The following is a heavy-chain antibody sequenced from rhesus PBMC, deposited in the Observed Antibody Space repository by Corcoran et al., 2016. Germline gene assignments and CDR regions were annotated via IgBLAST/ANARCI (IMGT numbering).Heavy chain of an antibody. CDR1: GFTFSSYG. D-gene: IGHD6-19*01. J-gene: IGHJ4*01. V-gene: IGHV3S16*01. CDR2: ISSARSYK. Sequence: EVQLVESGGGLVQPGGSLRLSCAASGFTFSSYGMSWVRQAPGKGLEWVSSISSARSYKYSADSVKGRFTSSRDNAKNSLSLQINSLRAEDTAVYYCTRVGYSGRSPPLYYFDYWGQGVLVTVSS. CDR3: TRVGYSGRSPPLYYFDY.